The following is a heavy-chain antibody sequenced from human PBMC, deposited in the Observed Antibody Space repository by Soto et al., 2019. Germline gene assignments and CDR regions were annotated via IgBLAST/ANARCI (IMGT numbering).Heavy chain of an antibody. J-gene: IGHJ4*02. D-gene: IGHD3-10*01. Sequence: GGSLRLSCAASGLTFSSYAMSWVRQAPGKGLEWVSAISGSGGSTYYADSVKGRFTISRDNSKNTLYLQMNSLRTEDTAIYYCARDDEGGSYCDLGYWGQGTLVTVSS. CDR3: ARDDEGGSYCDLGY. V-gene: IGHV3-23*01. CDR2: ISGSGGST. CDR1: GLTFSSYA.